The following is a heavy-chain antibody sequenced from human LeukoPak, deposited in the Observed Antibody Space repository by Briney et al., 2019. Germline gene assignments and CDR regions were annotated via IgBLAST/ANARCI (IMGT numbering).Heavy chain of an antibody. J-gene: IGHJ4*02. V-gene: IGHV4-34*01. CDR2: INHSGST. CDR1: GGSFSGYY. Sequence: PSETLSLTCAVYGGSFSGYYWSWIRQPPGKGLEWIGEINHSGSTNYNPSLKSRVTISVDTSKNQFSLKLSSVTAADTAVYYCARLSGHYDYVWGNYRPPIFDYWGQGTLVTVSS. D-gene: IGHD3-16*02. CDR3: ARLSGHYDYVWGNYRPPIFDY.